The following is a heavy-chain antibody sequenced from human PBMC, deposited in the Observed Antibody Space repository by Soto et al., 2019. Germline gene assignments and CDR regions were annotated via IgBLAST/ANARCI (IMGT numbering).Heavy chain of an antibody. CDR1: GGSFSGYY. CDR3: ARSPLRYFDRSNWFDP. Sequence: QVQLQQWGAGLLKPSETLSLTCAVYGGSFSGYYWSWIRQPPGKGLEWIGEINHSGSTNYNPSLKSRITISVATSKNQFSLQLSSVTAADTAVYYCARSPLRYFDRSNWFDPWGQGTLVTVSS. V-gene: IGHV4-34*01. D-gene: IGHD3-9*01. J-gene: IGHJ5*02. CDR2: INHSGST.